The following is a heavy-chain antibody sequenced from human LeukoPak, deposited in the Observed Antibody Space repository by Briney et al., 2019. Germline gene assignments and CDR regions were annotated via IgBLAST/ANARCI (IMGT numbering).Heavy chain of an antibody. CDR2: ISWNSGSI. D-gene: IGHD6-19*01. Sequence: SLILSCAASGFTFDDYAMHWVRQAPGKGLEWVSGISWNSGSIGYADSVKGRFTISRDNAKNSLYLRMNSLRAEDTALYYCAKDPDSSIAVAGEFDYWGQGTLVTVSS. V-gene: IGHV3-9*01. CDR3: AKDPDSSIAVAGEFDY. CDR1: GFTFDDYA. J-gene: IGHJ4*02.